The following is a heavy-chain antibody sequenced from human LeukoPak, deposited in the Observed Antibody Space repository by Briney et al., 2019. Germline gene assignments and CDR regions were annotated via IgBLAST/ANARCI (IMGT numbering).Heavy chain of an antibody. Sequence: SETLSLTCAVYGGSFSGYYWSWIRQPPGKGLEWIGEINHSGSTNYNPSLKSRVTISVDTSKNQFSLKLSSVTAADTAVYYCARGRRVIDYWGQGTLVTVSS. CDR1: GGSFSGYY. V-gene: IGHV4-34*01. CDR3: ARGRRVIDY. CDR2: INHSGST. J-gene: IGHJ4*02. D-gene: IGHD1-14*01.